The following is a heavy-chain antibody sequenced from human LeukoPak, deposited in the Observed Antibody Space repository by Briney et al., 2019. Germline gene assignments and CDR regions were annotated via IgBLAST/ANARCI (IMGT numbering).Heavy chain of an antibody. CDR2: IYYSGST. CDR1: GGSISSYY. V-gene: IGHV4-59*08. Sequence: KPSETLSLTCTVSGGSISSYYWGWIRQPPGKGLERIGYIYYSGSTNYNPSLKSRVTISVDTSKNQFSLKLSSVTAADTAVYYCARSPPLYYYYGMDVWGQGTTVTVSS. CDR3: ARSPPLYYYYGMDV. J-gene: IGHJ6*02.